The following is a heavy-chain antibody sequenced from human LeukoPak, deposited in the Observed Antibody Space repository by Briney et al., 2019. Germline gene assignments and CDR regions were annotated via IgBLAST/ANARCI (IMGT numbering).Heavy chain of an antibody. CDR3: ARAGSSYSPLWY. J-gene: IGHJ4*02. Sequence: SETLSLTCAVYGGSFSGYYWSWIRQPPGKGLEWIGEINHSGSTNYNPSLKSRVTISVDTSKNQFSLKLSSVTAVDTAVYYCARAGSSYSPLWYWGQGTLVTVSS. D-gene: IGHD5-18*01. CDR2: INHSGST. V-gene: IGHV4-34*01. CDR1: GGSFSGYY.